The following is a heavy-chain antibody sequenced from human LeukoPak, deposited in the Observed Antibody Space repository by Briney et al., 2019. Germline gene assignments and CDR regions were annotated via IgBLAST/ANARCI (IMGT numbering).Heavy chain of an antibody. Sequence: SPTLSLTCTVSGGSIRVYYRGWIRHRPGKGLGWIGSLYTSGSTHYNPYLQCQVTSAVDTAQNQFSLRLSSVPAADTAMYFCARAYSRSYSHIDDGGQGTLVTVSS. D-gene: IGHD1-26*01. CDR1: GGSIRVYY. CDR3: ARAYSRSYSHIDD. J-gene: IGHJ4*02. V-gene: IGHV4-4*09. CDR2: LYTSGST.